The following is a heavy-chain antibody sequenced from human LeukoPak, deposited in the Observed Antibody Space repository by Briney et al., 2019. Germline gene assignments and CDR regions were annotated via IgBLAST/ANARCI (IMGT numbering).Heavy chain of an antibody. V-gene: IGHV1-69*06. J-gene: IGHJ4*02. CDR2: IIPIFGTA. CDR3: ARDNPTIFGVVTH. D-gene: IGHD3-3*01. Sequence: SVKVSCKASGYTFTSYGINWVRQAPGQGLGWMGGIIPIFGTANYAQKFQGRVTITADKSTSTAYMELSSLRSEDTAVYYCARDNPTIFGVVTHWGQGTLVTVSS. CDR1: GYTFTSYG.